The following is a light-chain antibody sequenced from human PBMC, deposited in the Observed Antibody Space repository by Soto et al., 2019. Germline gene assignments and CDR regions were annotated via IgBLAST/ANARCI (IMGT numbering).Light chain of an antibody. CDR1: QAIGNS. J-gene: IGKJ2*01. CDR2: DAS. CDR3: QQYSIYWNT. Sequence: AVQLTQSPSSLSASVGDSVTISCRASQAIGNSLAWYQQQPGKAPKLLIYDASSLQVGVPSRFSGSGSGTEFTLTISSLQPDDFATYYCQQYSIYWNTFGQGTKLEIK. V-gene: IGKV1-13*02.